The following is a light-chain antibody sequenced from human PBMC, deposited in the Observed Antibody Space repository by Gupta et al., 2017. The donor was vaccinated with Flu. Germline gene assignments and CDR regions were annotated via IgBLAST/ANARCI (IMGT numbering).Light chain of an antibody. J-gene: IGKJ4*01. Sequence: IVLTQSPVTLSLSPGERATLSCRANQSVSTYLAWYQQKPGQAPRLLIHGASYRATGIPARFRGSGNETDFTLSVSSLESEDFAVYYCQQRSNWPFTFGGGTRVEI. V-gene: IGKV3-11*01. CDR2: GAS. CDR1: QSVSTY. CDR3: QQRSNWPFT.